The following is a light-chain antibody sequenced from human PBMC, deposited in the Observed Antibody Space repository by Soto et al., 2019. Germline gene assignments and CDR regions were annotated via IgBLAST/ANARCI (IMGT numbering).Light chain of an antibody. CDR1: QSISSW. Sequence: DIQMTQSPSTLSASVGDRVTITCRASQSISSWLAWYQQKPGKAPKLLIYKASSLEIGFPSRFSGSGSGTEFTLTISSLQPDDFATYYCQQYNSYSWTFGQGTKVEIK. V-gene: IGKV1-5*03. CDR3: QQYNSYSWT. CDR2: KAS. J-gene: IGKJ1*01.